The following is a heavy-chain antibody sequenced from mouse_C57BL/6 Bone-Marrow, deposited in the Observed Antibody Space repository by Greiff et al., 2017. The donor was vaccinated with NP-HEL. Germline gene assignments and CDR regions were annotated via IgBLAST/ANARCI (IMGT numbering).Heavy chain of an antibody. Sequence: EVKVVESGGGLVQPGGSLKLSCAASGFTFSDYGMAWVRQAPRKGPEWVAFISNLAYSIYYADTVTGRFTISRENAKNTLYLEMSSLRSEDTAMYYCARHDSSGYPYWGQGTLVTVSA. D-gene: IGHD3-2*02. CDR2: ISNLAYSI. J-gene: IGHJ3*01. CDR3: ARHDSSGYPY. CDR1: GFTFSDYG. V-gene: IGHV5-15*01.